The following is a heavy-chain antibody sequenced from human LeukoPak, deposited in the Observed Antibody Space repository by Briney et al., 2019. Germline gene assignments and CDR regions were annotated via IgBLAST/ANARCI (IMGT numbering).Heavy chain of an antibody. CDR1: GFIFSNFA. J-gene: IGHJ4*02. Sequence: GGSLRLSCAASGFIFSNFAMNWVRQAPGKGLEWVSAVSDRGGSTYYADSVKGRFTISRDNFQSTLYLQMNSLRADDTALYYCAEAGSGWSNSDYWGQGALVTVSS. D-gene: IGHD6-19*01. CDR3: AEAGSGWSNSDY. V-gene: IGHV3-23*01. CDR2: VSDRGGST.